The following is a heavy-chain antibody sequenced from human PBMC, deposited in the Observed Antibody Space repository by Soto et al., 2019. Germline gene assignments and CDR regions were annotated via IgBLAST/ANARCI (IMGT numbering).Heavy chain of an antibody. CDR2: INADNGDT. D-gene: IGHD4-4*01. J-gene: IGHJ4*02. V-gene: IGHV1-3*01. Sequence: ASVKVSCKASGYSFTSYAMRWVRQAPGQRLEWLGWINADNGDTKYSQKFSGRVTITRDTSANTAFMELSSLRSGDTAMYYCARELQGLYYFDFWGQGTLVTVSS. CDR3: ARELQGLYYFDF. CDR1: GYSFTSYA.